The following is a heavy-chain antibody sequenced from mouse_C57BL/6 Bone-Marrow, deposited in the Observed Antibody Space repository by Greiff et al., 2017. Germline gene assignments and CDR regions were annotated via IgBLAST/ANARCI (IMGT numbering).Heavy chain of an antibody. CDR3: ARVGFLYYGSSLYYFDY. J-gene: IGHJ2*01. CDR1: GFTFSSYA. CDR2: ISDGGSYT. D-gene: IGHD1-1*01. V-gene: IGHV5-4*03. Sequence: EVKLVESGGGLVKPGGSLKLSCAASGFTFSSYAMSWVRQTPEKRLEWVATISDGGSYTYYPDNVKGRFTISRDNAKNNLYLQMSHLKSEDTAMYYCARVGFLYYGSSLYYFDYWGQGTTLTVSS.